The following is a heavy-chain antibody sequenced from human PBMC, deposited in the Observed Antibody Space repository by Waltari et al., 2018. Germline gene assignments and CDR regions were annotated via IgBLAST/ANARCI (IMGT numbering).Heavy chain of an antibody. Sequence: EVQVVESGGGLVQPGGSLRLSCEASGFTLSSYWMSWVRQAPGKGRGWVVNIRKDEGETYYVDSVKGRFTSPRDNSKNSMFLQMNSLRAEDTAVYYCARILLPTDTYWYFDRWGRGTLVTVSS. J-gene: IGHJ2*01. CDR1: GFTLSSYW. CDR3: ARILLPTDTYWYFDR. D-gene: IGHD2-2*01. CDR2: IRKDEGET. V-gene: IGHV3-7*01.